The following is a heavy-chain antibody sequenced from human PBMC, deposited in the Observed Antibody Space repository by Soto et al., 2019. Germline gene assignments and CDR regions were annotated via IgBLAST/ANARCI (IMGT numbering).Heavy chain of an antibody. D-gene: IGHD2-15*01. CDR2: MYHGGTT. Sequence: SETLSLTCAVSGYSISSGSYWGWIRQSPEMGLEWIVSMYHGGTTFYNPSLKSRVSMSMDTSKNQFSLKLTSVTAADTAIYYCAKVHSMVVAGSTFDYWGQGTLVTVSS. V-gene: IGHV4-38-2*01. CDR3: AKVHSMVVAGSTFDY. CDR1: GYSISSGSY. J-gene: IGHJ4*02.